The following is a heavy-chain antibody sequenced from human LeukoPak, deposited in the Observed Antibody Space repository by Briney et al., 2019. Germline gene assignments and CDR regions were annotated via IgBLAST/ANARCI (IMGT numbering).Heavy chain of an antibody. CDR1: GASISSDC. D-gene: IGHD4-17*01. Sequence: SETLSLTCTVSGASISSDCWAWIRQPPGKGRGWMGYISYTGSTNYNPSLKRRVTISLHPPENQFSLKLTSVPPADTAVYYCAIRQDDYGHNRFDPWGQGTLVIVSS. CDR3: AIRQDDYGHNRFDP. V-gene: IGHV4-59*08. CDR2: ISYTGST. J-gene: IGHJ5*02.